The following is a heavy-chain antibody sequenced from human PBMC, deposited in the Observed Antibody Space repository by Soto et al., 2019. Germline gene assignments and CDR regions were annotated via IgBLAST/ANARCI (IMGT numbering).Heavy chain of an antibody. CDR2: ITGGVGVT. CDR1: GFTFSSYA. V-gene: IGHV3-23*01. CDR3: ANFQGEPFNKWYLHY. J-gene: IGHJ4*02. Sequence: EVQLLESGGGLVQPGGSLRLSCAAAGFTFSSYAMTWVRQAPGKGLDWVSVITGGVGVTYYADAVQGRFTISRDNSKNTLYLPMTRLRAEDTAVYNCANFQGEPFNKWYLHYWGQGTLVTVSS. D-gene: IGHD3-16*01.